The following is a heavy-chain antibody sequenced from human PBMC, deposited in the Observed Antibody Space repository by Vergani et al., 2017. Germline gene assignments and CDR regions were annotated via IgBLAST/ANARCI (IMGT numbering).Heavy chain of an antibody. J-gene: IGHJ6*02. D-gene: IGHD5-12*01. CDR1: GFSFRNAW. CDR2: MKSTFDRGTT. CDR3: AKANPRNSGYDYLYYYHAMDV. Sequence: EVQLVESGGGIVKPGGSLRLSCVASGFSFRNAWMNWVRRTPGKGLEWVGRMKSTFDRGTTDYAAAVKGRFTISRDDSKNTLFLQMNSLSAGDTAVYYCAKANPRNSGYDYLYYYHAMDVWGQGTTVTVSS. V-gene: IGHV3-15*07.